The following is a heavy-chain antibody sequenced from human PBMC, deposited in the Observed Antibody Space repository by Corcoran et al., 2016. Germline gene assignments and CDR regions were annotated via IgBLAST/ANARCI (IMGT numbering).Heavy chain of an antibody. CDR1: GGSISKTSYY. V-gene: IGHV4-39*07. Sequence: QVQLQESGPGLLKPSETLSLTCTVSGGSISKTSYYWGWVRQPPGKGLEWIGSIYYSGNTYYNPSLESRVTISVETSKNQFSLKLTSVTATDTATYYCARDPDSICVRRDDAFDIWGQGTMVTVSS. CDR3: ARDPDSICVRRDDAFDI. J-gene: IGHJ3*02. CDR2: IYYSGNT. D-gene: IGHD3-22*01.